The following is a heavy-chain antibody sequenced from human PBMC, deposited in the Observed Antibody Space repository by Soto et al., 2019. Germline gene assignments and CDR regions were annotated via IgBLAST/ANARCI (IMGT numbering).Heavy chain of an antibody. V-gene: IGHV3-30*04. J-gene: IGHJ3*02. CDR3: AKGGISTVTIYLAHAFDI. CDR1: GFTFSSYA. CDR2: ISYDGSNK. D-gene: IGHD4-17*01. Sequence: QVQLVESGGGVVQPGRSLRLSCAASGFTFSSYAMHWVRQAPGKGLEWVAVISYDGSNKYYADSVKGRFTISRDNSKNTLYLQMNSLRAEDTAVYYCAKGGISTVTIYLAHAFDIWGQGTMVTVSS.